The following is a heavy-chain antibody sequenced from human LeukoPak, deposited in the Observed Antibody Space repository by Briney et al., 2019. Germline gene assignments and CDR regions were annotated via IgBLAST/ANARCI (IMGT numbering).Heavy chain of an antibody. Sequence: GGSLRLSCAASGFTISNYAMSWVRQAPGKGLERVSAISDGGGNTDYADSVKGRFTISKDNSKNMLYLQMNSLRAEDTATYYCAKDRATSYYYDLWGQGTLVTVSS. J-gene: IGHJ4*02. CDR1: GFTISNYA. CDR2: ISDGGGNT. CDR3: AKDRATSYYYDL. D-gene: IGHD3-22*01. V-gene: IGHV3-23*01.